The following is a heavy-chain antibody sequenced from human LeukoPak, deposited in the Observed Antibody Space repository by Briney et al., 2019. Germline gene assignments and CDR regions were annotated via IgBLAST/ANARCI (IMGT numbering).Heavy chain of an antibody. V-gene: IGHV4-34*01. CDR1: GASFSDSY. CDR2: INYSGSTT. D-gene: IGHD5-18*01. J-gene: IGHJ4*02. CDR3: AAVELATAYFNY. Sequence: SETLSLTCAVYGASFSDSYWSWIRQPPGKGLEWIGEINYSGSTTNYNPSLKSRVTISVDTSKNHVSLKMNSVSAADTAVYYCAAVELATAYFNYCRQGTLVTVSS.